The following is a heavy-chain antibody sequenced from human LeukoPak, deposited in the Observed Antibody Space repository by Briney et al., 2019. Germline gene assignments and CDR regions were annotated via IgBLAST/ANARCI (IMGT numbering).Heavy chain of an antibody. V-gene: IGHV3-64D*06. CDR3: VKGGYSSGWYADY. J-gene: IGHJ4*02. D-gene: IGHD6-19*01. CDR2: ISSNGGST. CDR1: EFTFSDSA. Sequence: PGGSLRLSCSASEFTFSDSAMHWVRQAPGKGLEYIAAISSNGGSTYYADSVKGRFTISRDNSKNTLYLQMSTLRAADTALYYCVKGGYSSGWYADYWGQGALVTVSS.